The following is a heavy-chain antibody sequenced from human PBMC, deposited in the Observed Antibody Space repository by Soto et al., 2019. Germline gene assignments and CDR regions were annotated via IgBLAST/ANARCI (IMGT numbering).Heavy chain of an antibody. CDR1: EFTVSDYY. J-gene: IGHJ6*03. CDR3: ARNQKKPTTSYYYFYYYMDV. CDR2: ISNSGSTT. Sequence: QVQLVESGGSLVKPGGSLRLSCAASEFTVSDYYMSWIRQAPGKGLEWVSYISNSGSTTYYADSLKGRFTISRDNAKNSPSLQMNSPRAEDSAVYFCARNQKKPTTSYYYFYYYMDVWGKGTTVTVSS. V-gene: IGHV3-11*01. D-gene: IGHD1-7*01.